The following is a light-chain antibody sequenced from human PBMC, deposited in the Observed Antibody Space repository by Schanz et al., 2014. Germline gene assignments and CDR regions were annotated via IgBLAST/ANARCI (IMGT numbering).Light chain of an antibody. Sequence: QSALTQPPSASGSPGQSVTISCTGTSSDIGGYNYVSWYQHHPGKAPKLMIYEVSKRPSGVPDRFSGSKSGNTASLTVSGLQAEDEADYYCSSYAGSNNPLVFGTGTKLTVL. V-gene: IGLV2-8*01. CDR3: SSYAGSNNPLV. J-gene: IGLJ1*01. CDR2: EVS. CDR1: SSDIGGYNY.